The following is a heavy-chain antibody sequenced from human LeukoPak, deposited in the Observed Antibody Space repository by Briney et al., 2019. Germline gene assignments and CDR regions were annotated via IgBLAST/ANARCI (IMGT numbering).Heavy chain of an antibody. V-gene: IGHV4-4*07. J-gene: IGHJ3*02. D-gene: IGHD3-10*01. Sequence: SETLSLTCTVSGGSISSYYWSWIRQPAGKGLEWIGRIYTSGSTNYNPSLKIRVTMSVDTSKNQFSLKLSSVTAADTAVYYCARVEPPMVRGVISPKDAFDIWGQGTMVTVSS. CDR2: IYTSGST. CDR3: ARVEPPMVRGVISPKDAFDI. CDR1: GGSISSYY.